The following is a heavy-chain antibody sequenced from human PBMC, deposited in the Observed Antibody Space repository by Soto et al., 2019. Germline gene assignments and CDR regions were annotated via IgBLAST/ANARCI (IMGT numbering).Heavy chain of an antibody. J-gene: IGHJ4*02. D-gene: IGHD7-27*01. CDR3: SIEVWGRGGHYLDS. CDR1: GGTFNSFG. V-gene: IGHV1-69*01. CDR2: IIPAFGTT. Sequence: QVHVVQSGAEVKKPGSSVKVTCKSFGGTFNSFGINWVRQAPGQGLEYMGGIIPAFGTTNFAQKIRDRVTLVADASTSTSYMELSSLTSDDTATYYCSIEVWGRGGHYLDSWGQGTLVTVSS.